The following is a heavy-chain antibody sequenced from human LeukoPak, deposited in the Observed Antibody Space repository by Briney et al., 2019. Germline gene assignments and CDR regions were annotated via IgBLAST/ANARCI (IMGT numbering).Heavy chain of an antibody. J-gene: IGHJ4*02. CDR1: GYSFTKCA. D-gene: IGHD1-26*01. CDR3: AKEGLRVGAPRNYFDY. V-gene: IGHV1-3*03. Sequence: ASVKVSCKASGYSFTKCAIHWMRQAPGHRLEWMGWITADDGDTKYSEDLQGRVTITSDTSATTTYIELSSLTSEDMAVYYCAKEGLRVGAPRNYFDYWGQGTLVTVSS. CDR2: ITADDGDT.